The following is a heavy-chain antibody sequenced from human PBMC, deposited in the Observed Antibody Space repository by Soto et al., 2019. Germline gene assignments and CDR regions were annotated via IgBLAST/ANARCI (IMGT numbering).Heavy chain of an antibody. CDR3: AREYYYDSSGYSPPCGMDV. CDR1: GGSVSSGSYY. Sequence: QVQLQESGPGLVKPSETLSLTCTVSGGSVSSGSYYWSWIRQPPGKGLEWIGYIYYSGSTNYNPSLKSRLTITVDTSKHQFSLKLSSVAAADTAVYYCAREYYYDSSGYSPPCGMDVCGQGTTVTVSS. CDR2: IYYSGST. J-gene: IGHJ6*02. D-gene: IGHD3-22*01. V-gene: IGHV4-61*01.